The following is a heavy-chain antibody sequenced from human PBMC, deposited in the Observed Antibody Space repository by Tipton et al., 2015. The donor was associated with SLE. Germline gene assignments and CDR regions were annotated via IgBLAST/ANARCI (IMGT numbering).Heavy chain of an antibody. Sequence: GLVKPSETLSLTCAVYGGSFSGYYWTWIRQPPGKGLGWIGEINHSGSPNYNPSLKSRVTISLDTSKNQFSLKLNSVTAADTAVYYCARQRGYNYGLYNWFDPWGQGTLVTVSS. CDR1: GGSFSGYY. D-gene: IGHD3/OR15-3a*01. CDR3: ARQRGYNYGLYNWFDP. CDR2: INHSGSP. V-gene: IGHV4-34*01. J-gene: IGHJ5*02.